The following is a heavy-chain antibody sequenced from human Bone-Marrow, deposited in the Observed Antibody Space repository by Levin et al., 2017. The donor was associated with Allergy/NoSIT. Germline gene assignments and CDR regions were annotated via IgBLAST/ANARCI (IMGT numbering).Heavy chain of an antibody. CDR3: ARVALPRYCTSTSCSDSGYYFDY. J-gene: IGHJ4*02. Sequence: GGSLRLSCAASGFTFSSYDMHWVRQATGRGLEWVSAIGTAADSYYSGSVKDRFTVSRDNAKNSFYLQMISLRAGDTAVYYCARVALPRYCTSTSCSDSGYYFDYWGQGTLVTVSS. V-gene: IGHV3-13*04. CDR2: IGTAADS. CDR1: GFTFSSYD. D-gene: IGHD2-2*01.